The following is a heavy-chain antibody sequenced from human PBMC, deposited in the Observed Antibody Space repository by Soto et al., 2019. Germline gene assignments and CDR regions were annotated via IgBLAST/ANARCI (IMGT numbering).Heavy chain of an antibody. CDR1: GFTFSNAW. CDR2: TKSKNDGGTT. V-gene: IGHV3-15*01. CDR3: TTTYYDFWSGYYSLYYYYMDV. D-gene: IGHD3-3*01. J-gene: IGHJ6*03. Sequence: GGSLRLSCAASGFTFSNAWMSWVRQAPGKGLEWVGRTKSKNDGGTTDYAAPVKGRFTISRDDSKNTLYLQMNSLKAGDTAVYYFTTTYYDFWSGYYSLYYYYMDVWGKGTTVTVSS.